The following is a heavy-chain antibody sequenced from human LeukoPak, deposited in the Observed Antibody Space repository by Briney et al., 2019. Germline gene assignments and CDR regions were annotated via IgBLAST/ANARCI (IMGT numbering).Heavy chain of an antibody. CDR3: ATGAMIPTGTTDY. CDR1: GGTFSSYA. D-gene: IGHD1-7*01. CDR2: FDPEDGET. V-gene: IGHV1-24*01. Sequence: ASVKVSCKASGGTFSSYAISWVRQAPGKGLEWMGGFDPEDGETIYAQKFQGRVTMTEDTSTDTAYMELSSLRSEDTAVYYCATGAMIPTGTTDYWGQGTLVTVSS. J-gene: IGHJ4*02.